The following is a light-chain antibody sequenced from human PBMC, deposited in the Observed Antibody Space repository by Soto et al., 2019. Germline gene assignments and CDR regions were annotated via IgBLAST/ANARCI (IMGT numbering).Light chain of an antibody. CDR2: AVS. Sequence: SVLTQPASVSGSPGQSITISCTGTSSVVGGYNYVSWYQQHPGKAPKLMIYAVSSRPSGVSNRFSGSKSGNTASLTISGLQAEDEADYYCTSYTSSTTYVFGTGTKVTVL. CDR3: TSYTSSTTYV. J-gene: IGLJ1*01. V-gene: IGLV2-14*03. CDR1: SSVVGGYNY.